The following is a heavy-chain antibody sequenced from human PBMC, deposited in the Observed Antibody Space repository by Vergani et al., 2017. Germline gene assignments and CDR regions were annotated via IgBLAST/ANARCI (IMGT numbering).Heavy chain of an antibody. CDR1: EFTFSNYA. CDR3: AKQYFVSGNYLFDY. D-gene: IGHD3-10*01. V-gene: IGHV3-23*01. J-gene: IGHJ4*02. CDR2: ISGSGVSA. Sequence: EVQLLESGGGLVQPGGSLRLTCAASEFTFSNYAMNWVRQAPGKGLEWVSGISGSGVSAYYTDSVKGRFTISRDNSKNMLFLQMNNLRTEDTAIYYCAKQYFVSGNYLFDYWGKGTLVTVSP.